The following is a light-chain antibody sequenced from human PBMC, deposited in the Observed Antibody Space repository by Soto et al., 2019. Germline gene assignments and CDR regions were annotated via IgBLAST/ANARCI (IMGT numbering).Light chain of an antibody. CDR2: AAS. CDR3: QQLRMDPST. J-gene: IGKJ4*01. Sequence: IPVTQCPSTLSAFVGDRVTIACRASQGFXNLLAWYQQKAGKAPKVLXYAASTLQSGVPSRFSGSGSGTDFALTITSLQAEDFATYYCQQLRMDPSTFGGGTKVDIK. CDR1: QGFXNL. V-gene: IGKV1-9*01.